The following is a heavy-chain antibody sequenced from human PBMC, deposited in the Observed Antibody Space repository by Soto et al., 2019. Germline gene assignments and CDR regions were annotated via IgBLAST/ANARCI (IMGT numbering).Heavy chain of an antibody. Sequence: GGSLRLSCAASGFTFDDYAMHWVRQAPGKGLEWVSGISWNSGSIGYADSVKGRFTISRDNAKNSLYLQMNSLRAEDTALYYCAKGSVAVAGYWYFDLWGRGTLVTVSS. J-gene: IGHJ2*01. CDR2: ISWNSGSI. V-gene: IGHV3-9*01. CDR3: AKGSVAVAGYWYFDL. D-gene: IGHD6-19*01. CDR1: GFTFDDYA.